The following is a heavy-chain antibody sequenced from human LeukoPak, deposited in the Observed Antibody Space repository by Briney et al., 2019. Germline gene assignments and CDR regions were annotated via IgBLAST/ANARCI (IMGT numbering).Heavy chain of an antibody. J-gene: IGHJ4*02. CDR1: GYTFTNYG. CDR3: ARAYFGYVSGSNFDY. CDR2: ISAYSGNT. D-gene: IGHD3-10*01. Sequence: ASVKVSCKASGYTFTNYGISWVRQAPGQGLEWMGWISAYSGNTNYEQNLQGRVTMTTDTSASTAYMELRSLRSDDTAVYYCARAYFGYVSGSNFDYWGQGTLVTVSS. V-gene: IGHV1-18*01.